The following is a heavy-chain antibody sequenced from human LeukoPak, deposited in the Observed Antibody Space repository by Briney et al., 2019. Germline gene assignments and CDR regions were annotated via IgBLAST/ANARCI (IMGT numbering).Heavy chain of an antibody. CDR3: ARAGCSSPSCYPPSNYYYYYMDV. V-gene: IGHV4-61*02. CDR2: IYTSGST. J-gene: IGHJ6*03. CDR1: GGSISSGSYY. D-gene: IGHD2-2*01. Sequence: SQTLSLTCTVSGGSISSGSYYWSWIRQPAGKGLEWIGGIYTSGSTNYNPSLKSRVTISVDTSKNQFSLKLSSVTAAHTAVYYCARAGCSSPSCYPPSNYYYYYMDVWGKGTTVTVPS.